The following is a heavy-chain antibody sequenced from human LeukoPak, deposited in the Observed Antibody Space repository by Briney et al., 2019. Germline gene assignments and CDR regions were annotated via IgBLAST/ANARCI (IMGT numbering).Heavy chain of an antibody. CDR1: GFTFSSYG. Sequence: GGSLRLSCAASGFTFSSYGLHWVRQAPGKGLEWVAFIRYDGTEQYYMDSVKGRFTISRDNSKNTLSLQMNSLRPEDTAVYYCARGVYYYYYMDVWGKGTTVTVSS. CDR3: ARGVYYYYYMDV. CDR2: IRYDGTEQ. J-gene: IGHJ6*03. V-gene: IGHV3-30*02.